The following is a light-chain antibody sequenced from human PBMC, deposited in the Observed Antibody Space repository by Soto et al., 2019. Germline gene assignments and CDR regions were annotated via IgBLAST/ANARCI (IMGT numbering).Light chain of an antibody. CDR2: DDN. CDR3: GSWDSSVSAYV. V-gene: IGLV1-51*01. CDR1: SSNIGGNS. Sequence: QSVLTQPPSVSAAPGQTVTISCSGSSSNIGGNSVSWYQQLPGTAPKLLIYDDNKRPSGIPDRFSGSKSGTSAALGITGFQTGDEADDYCGSWDSSVSAYVFGTGTKVTVL. J-gene: IGLJ1*01.